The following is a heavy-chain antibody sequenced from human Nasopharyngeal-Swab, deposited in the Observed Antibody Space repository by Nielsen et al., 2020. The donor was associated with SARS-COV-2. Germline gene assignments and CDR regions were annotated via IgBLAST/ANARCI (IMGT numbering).Heavy chain of an antibody. Sequence: WIRQPPGKGLEWIASIHNSGSTHFNPSFASRVTISGDASKRQFSLRLGSVTTADTAVYYCARHGTWLQYGFDSWGQGTLVTVSS. CDR3: ARHGTWLQYGFDS. J-gene: IGHJ4*02. CDR2: IHNSGST. D-gene: IGHD5-24*01. V-gene: IGHV4-39*01.